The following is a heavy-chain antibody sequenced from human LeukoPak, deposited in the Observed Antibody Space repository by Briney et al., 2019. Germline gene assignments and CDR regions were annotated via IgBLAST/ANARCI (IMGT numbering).Heavy chain of an antibody. CDR3: ASKRGVANFDY. CDR1: GFTFSNYAM. CDR2: IYHSGST. Sequence: GSLRLSCAASGFTFSNYAMSWVRQAPGKGLEWIGEIYHSGSTNYNPSLKSRVTISVDKSKNQFSLKLSSVTTADTAVYYCASKRGVANFDYWGQGTLVTVSS. D-gene: IGHD5-12*01. J-gene: IGHJ4*02. V-gene: IGHV4-4*02.